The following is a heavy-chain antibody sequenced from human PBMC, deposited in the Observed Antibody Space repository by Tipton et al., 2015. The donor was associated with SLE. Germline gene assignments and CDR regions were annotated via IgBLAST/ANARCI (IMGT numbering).Heavy chain of an antibody. J-gene: IGHJ6*03. CDR2: IYYSGST. CDR1: GGPISSYY. Sequence: TLSLTCTVSGGPISSYYWSWIRQPPGKGLEWIGYIYYSGSTNYNPSLKSRVTISVDTSKNQFSLKLSSVTAADTAVYYCARGGEIRFLEWDYYYMDVWGKGTTVTVSS. V-gene: IGHV4-59*01. D-gene: IGHD3-3*01. CDR3: ARGGEIRFLEWDYYYMDV.